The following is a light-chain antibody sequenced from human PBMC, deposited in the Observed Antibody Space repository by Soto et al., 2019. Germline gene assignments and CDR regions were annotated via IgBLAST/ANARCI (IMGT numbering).Light chain of an antibody. CDR3: SSYAGSNNYV. J-gene: IGLJ1*01. Sequence: QSVLTQPPSASGSPGQSVTISCTGTSSDVGGYNYVSWYQQHPGKAPKLIIYEVSKRPSGVHDRFSGSKSGNTASLTVSGLQAEDEADYYCSSYAGSNNYVFGTGTKVPVL. V-gene: IGLV2-8*01. CDR2: EVS. CDR1: SSDVGGYNY.